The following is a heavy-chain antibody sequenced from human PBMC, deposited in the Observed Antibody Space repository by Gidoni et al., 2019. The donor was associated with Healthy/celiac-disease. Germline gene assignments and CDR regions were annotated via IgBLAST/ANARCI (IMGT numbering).Heavy chain of an antibody. CDR1: GGSISSYY. CDR3: AGSSGYSDDAFDI. Sequence: QVQLQESGPGLVKPSETLSLTCTVSGGSISSYYWRWIRQPPGKGLEWIGYIYYSGSTNYNPSLKSRVTISVDTSKNQFSLKLSSVTAADTAVYYCAGSSGYSDDAFDIWGQGTMVTVSS. D-gene: IGHD3-22*01. V-gene: IGHV4-59*01. CDR2: IYYSGST. J-gene: IGHJ3*02.